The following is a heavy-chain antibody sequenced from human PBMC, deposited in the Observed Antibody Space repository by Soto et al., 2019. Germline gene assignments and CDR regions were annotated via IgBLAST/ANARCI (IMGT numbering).Heavy chain of an antibody. CDR3: AREVVPAAVEDNDAFDI. V-gene: IGHV4-34*01. D-gene: IGHD2-2*01. CDR1: GGSFSGYY. Sequence: QVQLQHWGAGLLKPSETLSLTCAVYGGSFSGYYWSWIRQPPGKGLEWIGEINHSGSTNYNPSLKSRVTISVDTSKNQFSLKLSSVTAADTAVYYCAREVVPAAVEDNDAFDIWGQGTMVTVSS. J-gene: IGHJ3*02. CDR2: INHSGST.